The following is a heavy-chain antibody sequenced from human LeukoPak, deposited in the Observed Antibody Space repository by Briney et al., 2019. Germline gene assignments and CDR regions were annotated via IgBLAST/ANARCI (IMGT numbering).Heavy chain of an antibody. Sequence: GGSLRLSCAASGFTFSSYGMHWVRQAPGKGLEWVTVISYDGSNKYYADSVKGRFTISRDNSKNTLYLQMNSLRAEDTAVYYCAKQREGISWSPDYWGQGTLVTVSS. CDR3: AKQREGISWSPDY. D-gene: IGHD6-13*01. V-gene: IGHV3-30*18. J-gene: IGHJ4*02. CDR1: GFTFSSYG. CDR2: ISYDGSNK.